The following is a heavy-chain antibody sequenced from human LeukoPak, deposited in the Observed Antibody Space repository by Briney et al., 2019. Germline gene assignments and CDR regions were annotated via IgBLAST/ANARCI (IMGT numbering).Heavy chain of an antibody. D-gene: IGHD3-10*01. V-gene: IGHV4-4*02. CDR3: ARGPLWFGDKFDY. CDR2: IYHSGST. Sequence: SETLSLTCAVSGGSIKSNNWWSWVRQPPGKGLEWIGEIYHSGSTNYNPSLKSRVTISVDTSKNQFSLKLSSVTAADTAVYYCARGPLWFGDKFDYWGQGTLVTVSS. CDR1: GGSIKSNNW. J-gene: IGHJ4*02.